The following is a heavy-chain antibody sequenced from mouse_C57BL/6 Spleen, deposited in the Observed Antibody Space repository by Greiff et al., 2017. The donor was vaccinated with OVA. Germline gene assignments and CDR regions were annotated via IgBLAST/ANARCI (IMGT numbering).Heavy chain of an antibody. J-gene: IGHJ3*01. CDR3: TRGDYGYPAY. CDR1: GYTFTDYE. V-gene: IGHV1-15*01. CDR2: IDPETGGT. Sequence: VHLQQSGAELVRPGASVTLSCKASGYTFTDYEMHWVKQTPVHGLEWIGAIDPETGGTAYNQKFKGKAILTADKSSSTAYMELRSLTSEDSDVYYCTRGDYGYPAYWGQGTLVTVSA. D-gene: IGHD2-2*01.